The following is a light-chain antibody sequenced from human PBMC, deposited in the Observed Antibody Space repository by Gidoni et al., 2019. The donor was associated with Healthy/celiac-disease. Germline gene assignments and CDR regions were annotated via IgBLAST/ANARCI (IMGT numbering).Light chain of an antibody. J-gene: IGKJ3*01. CDR2: DAS. V-gene: IGKV3-11*01. CDR1: PSVSSY. CDR3: QQRSNWPLT. Sequence: VLTQSPATLSLSPGERATLSCRASPSVSSYLAWYQQKPGQAPRLLIYDASNSATGIPARFSGSGSGTDFTLTISSLEPEDFAVYYCQQRSNWPLTFGPGTKVDIK.